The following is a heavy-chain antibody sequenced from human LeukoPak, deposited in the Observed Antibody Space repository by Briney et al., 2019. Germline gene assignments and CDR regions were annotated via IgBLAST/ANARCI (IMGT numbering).Heavy chain of an antibody. V-gene: IGHV3-74*01. J-gene: IGHJ3*02. D-gene: IGHD6-13*01. CDR1: GFTFSSHW. CDR2: INSGGTST. CDR3: VSGPYTSSWWGAFEM. Sequence: PGGSLRLSCAASGFTFSSHWMHWVRRAPGKGLVWVSRINSGGTSTTYADSVKGRFTVSRDNAKNTLYLQMNSLRDEDSAVYLCVSGPYTSSWWGAFEMWGQGTMVSVSS.